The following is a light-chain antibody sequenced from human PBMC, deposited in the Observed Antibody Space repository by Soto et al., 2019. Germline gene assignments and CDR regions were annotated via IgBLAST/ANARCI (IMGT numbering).Light chain of an antibody. V-gene: IGKV3-20*01. CDR2: GAS. J-gene: IGKJ1*01. CDR3: QQYGTSPQWT. Sequence: VLTQSPGTLSFSPGARATLSCRASQSISSNYLAWYQQKPGQAPGLLIYGASSRATGTPDRFRGSGCGTDFTLTTNRLEPEDFLVYYCQQYGTSPQWTFGQGTKVDIK. CDR1: QSISSNY.